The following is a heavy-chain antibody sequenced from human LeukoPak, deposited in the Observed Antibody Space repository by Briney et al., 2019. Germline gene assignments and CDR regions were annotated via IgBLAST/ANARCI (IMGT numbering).Heavy chain of an antibody. CDR2: ISYDGSNK. Sequence: PGESLRLSCAASGFTFSSYAMHWVRQAPGKELEWVAVISYDGSNKYYADSVKGRFTISRDNSKNTLYLQMNSLRAEDTAVYYCATLDHYDILTGYHYAAYYYYGMDVWGQGTTVTVSS. V-gene: IGHV3-30-3*01. D-gene: IGHD3-9*01. CDR1: GFTFSSYA. CDR3: ATLDHYDILTGYHYAAYYYYGMDV. J-gene: IGHJ6*02.